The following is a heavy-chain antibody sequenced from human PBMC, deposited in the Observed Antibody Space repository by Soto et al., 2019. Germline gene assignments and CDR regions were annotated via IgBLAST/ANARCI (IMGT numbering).Heavy chain of an antibody. D-gene: IGHD3-9*01. CDR2: ISGSGGTT. CDR3: AKGRSALTIFDY. J-gene: IGHJ4*02. Sequence: EVQLLESGGGWIQPGGSLRLSCAASGFSFSNYAMNWVRQAPGRGLEWVSFISGSGGTTDYADSVRGRFRLSTDNSKNTVDLEINSLRTDDTAVYFCAKGRSALTIFDYRGQGVMVTVSS. CDR1: GFSFSNYA. V-gene: IGHV3-23*01.